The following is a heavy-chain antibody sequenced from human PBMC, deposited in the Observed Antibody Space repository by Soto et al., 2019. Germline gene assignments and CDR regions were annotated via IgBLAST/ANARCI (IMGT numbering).Heavy chain of an antibody. CDR2: IYHSGST. D-gene: IGHD6-19*01. J-gene: IGHJ6*02. Sequence: SETLSLTCAVSGGSISSSNWWSWVRQPPGKGLEWIGEIYHSGSTNYNPSLKSRVTISVDKSKNQFSLKLSSVTAADTAVYYCARMAVGQWLVRDYYYYGMDVWGQGTTVTVSS. V-gene: IGHV4-4*02. CDR3: ARMAVGQWLVRDYYYYGMDV. CDR1: GGSISSSNW.